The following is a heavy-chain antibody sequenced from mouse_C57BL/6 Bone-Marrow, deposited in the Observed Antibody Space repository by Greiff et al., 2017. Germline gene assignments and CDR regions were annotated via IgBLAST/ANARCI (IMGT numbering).Heavy chain of an antibody. CDR3: TGNYYGNYGYFDV. D-gene: IGHD2-1*01. V-gene: IGHV6-3*01. CDR1: GFTFSNYW. J-gene: IGHJ1*03. CDR2: IRLKSDNYAT. Sequence: EVQLQESGGGLVQPGGSMKLSCVASGFTFSNYWMNWVRQSPEKGLEWVAQIRLKSDNYATHYAESVKGRFTISRDDSKSSVYLQMNNLRAEDTGMYNCTGNYYGNYGYFDVWGTGTTVTVSS.